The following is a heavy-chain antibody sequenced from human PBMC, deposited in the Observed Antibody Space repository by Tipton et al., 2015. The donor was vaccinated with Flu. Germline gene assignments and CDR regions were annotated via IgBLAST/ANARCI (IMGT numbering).Heavy chain of an antibody. V-gene: IGHV3-23*01. CDR1: RFILRNYA. J-gene: IGHJ4*02. CDR2: ISARDNST. Sequence: SLRLSCAASRFILRNYAMSWVRQPPGKGLEWVSSISARDNSTYYTDSVKGRFTISRDSSKNTLHLQMNSLRAEDTAVYYCAKDWEAYGDSSYFNLWGQGTLVTVSS. CDR3: AKDWEAYGDSSYFNL. D-gene: IGHD4-17*01.